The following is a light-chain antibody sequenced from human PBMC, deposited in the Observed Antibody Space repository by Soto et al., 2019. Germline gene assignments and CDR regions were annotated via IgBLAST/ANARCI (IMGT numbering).Light chain of an antibody. CDR2: KAS. CDR1: QSMISW. J-gene: IGKJ1*01. Sequence: DIQMTQSPSTLSASVGDRVTITCRASQSMISWLAWYQQKPGKAPKLLIYKASTLESGVPSNFSGSGSGTEFTLTISSLQPEDFATYYCQQYNSYPWTFGQGTKVDI. V-gene: IGKV1-5*03. CDR3: QQYNSYPWT.